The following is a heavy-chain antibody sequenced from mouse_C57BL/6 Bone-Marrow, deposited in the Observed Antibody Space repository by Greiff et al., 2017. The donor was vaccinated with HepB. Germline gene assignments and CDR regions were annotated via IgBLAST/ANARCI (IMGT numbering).Heavy chain of an antibody. CDR1: GYTFTSYW. CDR2: IDPSDSET. J-gene: IGHJ1*03. D-gene: IGHD2-2*01. CDR3: ARWGYGYDDWYFDV. Sequence: QVQLQQPGAELVRPGSSVKLSCKASGYTFTSYWMHWVKQRPIQGLEWIGNIDPSDSETHYNQKFKDKATLTVDKSSSTAYMQLSSLTSEDSAVYYCARWGYGYDDWYFDVWGTGTTVTVSS. V-gene: IGHV1-52*01.